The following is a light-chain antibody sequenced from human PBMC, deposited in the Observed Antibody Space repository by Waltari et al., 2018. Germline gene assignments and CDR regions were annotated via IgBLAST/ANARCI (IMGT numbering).Light chain of an antibody. CDR1: ESVNTY. CDR2: DAS. V-gene: IGKV3-11*01. CDR3: QQGTGGPT. Sequence: EIVLTQSPGTLSLSPGERATLSCRASESVNTYLAWYQQKPGQTPRLLIWDASNRATGVPTRISGRGSGTEFTLTISSLQPDDSAIYFCQQGTGGPTFGGGTRVEIK. J-gene: IGKJ4*01.